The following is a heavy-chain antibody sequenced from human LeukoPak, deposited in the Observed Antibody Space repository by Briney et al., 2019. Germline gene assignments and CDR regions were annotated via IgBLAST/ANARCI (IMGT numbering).Heavy chain of an antibody. CDR3: ARMWDRDYFDY. V-gene: IGHV4-61*02. J-gene: IGHJ4*02. CDR2: IYTSGSI. D-gene: IGHD1-26*01. Sequence: SETLSLTCTVSGGSISSGSYHWRWIRQPAGKGLEWIGRIYTSGSINYNPSPKSRVTISADTAKNQFSLKLSSVTAADTAVYYCARMWDRDYFDYWGQGTLVTVSS. CDR1: GGSISSGSYH.